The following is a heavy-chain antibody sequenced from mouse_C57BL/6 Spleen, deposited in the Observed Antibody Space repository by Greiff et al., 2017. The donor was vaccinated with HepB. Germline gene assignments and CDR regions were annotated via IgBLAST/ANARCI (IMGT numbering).Heavy chain of an antibody. V-gene: IGHV1-81*01. D-gene: IGHD1-1*01. CDR2: IYPRSGNT. CDR3: FIYYYGTTIYAMDY. Sequence: QVQLQQSGAELARPGASVKLSCKASGYTFTSYGISWVKQRTGQGLEWIGEIYPRSGNTYYNEKFKGKATLTADKSSSTAYMELRSLTSEDSAVYFCFIYYYGTTIYAMDYWGQGTSVTVSS. CDR1: GYTFTSYG. J-gene: IGHJ4*01.